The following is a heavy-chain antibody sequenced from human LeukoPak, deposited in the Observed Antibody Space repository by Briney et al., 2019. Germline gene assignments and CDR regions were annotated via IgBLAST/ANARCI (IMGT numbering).Heavy chain of an antibody. J-gene: IGHJ3*02. D-gene: IGHD3-22*01. CDR1: GFTFSSYS. CDR3: ARDVTMIVVVSHAFDI. V-gene: IGHV3-21*01. Sequence: PGGSLRLSCAASGFTFSSYSMNWVRQAPGKGLEWVSSISSSSSYIYYADSVKGRFTISRDNAKNSLYLQMNSLRAEDTAVYYCARDVTMIVVVSHAFDIWGQETMVTVSS. CDR2: ISSSSSYI.